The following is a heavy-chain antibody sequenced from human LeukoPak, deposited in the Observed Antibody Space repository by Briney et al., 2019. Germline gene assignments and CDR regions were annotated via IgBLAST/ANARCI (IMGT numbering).Heavy chain of an antibody. Sequence: SVNVSCKASGYTFTGYYMHWVRQAPGQGPEWLGWINPNSGGTNYAQKFQGRVTMTRDTSISTVYMELSRLRSDDTAVYYCARDSDSPQYYYGMDVWGQGTTVTVSS. CDR3: ARDSDSPQYYYGMDV. CDR1: GYTFTGYY. J-gene: IGHJ6*02. D-gene: IGHD1-26*01. CDR2: INPNSGGT. V-gene: IGHV1-2*02.